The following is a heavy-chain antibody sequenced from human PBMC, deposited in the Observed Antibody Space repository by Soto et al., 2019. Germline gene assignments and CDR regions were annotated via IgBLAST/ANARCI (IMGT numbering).Heavy chain of an antibody. J-gene: IGHJ6*02. D-gene: IGHD2-2*01. V-gene: IGHV4-31*02. CDR3: ARDTVVVPAAMGGYYYYGMDV. CDR1: GGSISSGGYY. Sequence: SETLSLTWTVSGGSISSGGYYWSWIRQHPGKGLEWIGYIYYSGSTYYNPSLKSRVTISVDTSKNQFSLKLSSVTAADTAVYYCARDTVVVPAAMGGYYYYGMDVWGQGTTVPSP. CDR2: IYYSGST.